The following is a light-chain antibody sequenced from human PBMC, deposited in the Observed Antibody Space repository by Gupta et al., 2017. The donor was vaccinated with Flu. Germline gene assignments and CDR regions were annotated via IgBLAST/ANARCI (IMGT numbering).Light chain of an antibody. V-gene: IGLV2-11*01. Sequence: QSALTQPRSVSGSPGQSVAISCTGTSSDVGAYDYVSWYQQHPGQAPKLIIYDVNKRPSGVPDRFTGAKSGNTASLTISGLQAEDEDDDHGNAYGDATVFGGGTRLTVL. CDR1: SSDVGAYDY. J-gene: IGLJ2*01. CDR3: NAYGDATV. CDR2: DVN.